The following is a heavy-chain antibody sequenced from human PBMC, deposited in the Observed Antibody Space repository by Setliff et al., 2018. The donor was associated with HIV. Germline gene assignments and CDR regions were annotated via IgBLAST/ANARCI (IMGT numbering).Heavy chain of an antibody. J-gene: IGHJ4*02. CDR2: IYSDGTT. D-gene: IGHD2-2*01. CDR1: GFSVSNYY. V-gene: IGHV3-66*02. Sequence: HPGGSLRLSCAASGFSVSNYYMAWVRQAPGKGLEWVSTIYSDGTTYHADSVKGRFTLSRDNSKNTLFLQMNSLRPEDTAVFYCARLRLFSSALDYWGQGTLVTVSS. CDR3: ARLRLFSSALDY.